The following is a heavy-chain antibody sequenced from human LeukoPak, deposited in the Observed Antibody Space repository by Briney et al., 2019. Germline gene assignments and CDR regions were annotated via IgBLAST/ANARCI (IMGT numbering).Heavy chain of an antibody. CDR1: GFTFSSYE. J-gene: IGHJ4*02. CDR3: ARIRGSSRQVLDY. D-gene: IGHD1-26*01. V-gene: IGHV3-48*03. Sequence: GGALRLSCAASGFTFSSYEMNWVRQAPGKGLEWVAYISGSGGTVYYADSVKGRFTVSRDNARNSLYVQMNTLRAEDTAVYYCARIRGSSRQVLDYWGQGTLVTVSS. CDR2: ISGSGGTV.